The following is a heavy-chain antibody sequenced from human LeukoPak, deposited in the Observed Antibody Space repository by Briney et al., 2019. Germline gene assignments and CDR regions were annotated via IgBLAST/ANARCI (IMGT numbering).Heavy chain of an antibody. V-gene: IGHV3-21*01. CDR2: ISTSSSYI. D-gene: IGHD5-18*01. J-gene: IGHJ4*02. CDR3: ARTARHLDY. Sequence: GGSLRLSCTASGFTFSSYSMNWVRQAPGKGLEWVSSISTSSSYIYYADSVKGRFTISRDNAKNLLYLQMNDLRVEDTAVYYCARTARHLDYWGQGTLVTVSS. CDR1: GFTFSSYS.